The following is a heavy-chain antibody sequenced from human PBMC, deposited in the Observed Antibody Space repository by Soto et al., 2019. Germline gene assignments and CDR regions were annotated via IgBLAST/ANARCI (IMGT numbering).Heavy chain of an antibody. Sequence: QVQLQESGPGLVKPSETLSLTCTASGGSISSYYWSWIRQPPGKGLEWIGYIYYSGSTSYNTSLKSRVTISVDTSKNHFSLKLSSVTAADTAVYYGARLYGMDVWSQGTTVTVSS. CDR2: IYYSGST. V-gene: IGHV4-59*01. CDR1: GGSISSYY. J-gene: IGHJ6*02. CDR3: ARLYGMDV.